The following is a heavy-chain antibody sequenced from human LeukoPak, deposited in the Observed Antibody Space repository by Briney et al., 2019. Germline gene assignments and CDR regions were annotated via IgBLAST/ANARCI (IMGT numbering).Heavy chain of an antibody. CDR3: TTVTATVTINYYYYYMDV. CDR2: ISYDGSNE. J-gene: IGHJ6*03. CDR1: GFTFSSYV. Sequence: PGGSLRLSCAASGFTFSSYVMHWVRQAPGKGLEWVAIISYDGSNEYYADSVKGRFTISRDNSKNTLYLQMNSLKTEDTAVYYCTTVTATVTINYYYYYMDVWGKGTTVTVSS. D-gene: IGHD4-17*01. V-gene: IGHV3-30*04.